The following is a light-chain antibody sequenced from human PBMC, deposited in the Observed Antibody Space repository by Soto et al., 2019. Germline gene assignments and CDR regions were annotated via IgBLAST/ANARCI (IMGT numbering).Light chain of an antibody. V-gene: IGLV1-51*02. CDR2: ENN. J-gene: IGLJ2*01. CDR1: SSNIGNNF. CDR3: GTWDSSLSVVL. Sequence: QSMLTQPPSVSAAPGQRVTISCSGSSSNIGNNFVSWYQQLPGTAPKLLIYENNRRPSEIPDRFSGSKSGTSATLSITGLQTGDEADHYCGTWDSSLSVVLFGGGTKLTVL.